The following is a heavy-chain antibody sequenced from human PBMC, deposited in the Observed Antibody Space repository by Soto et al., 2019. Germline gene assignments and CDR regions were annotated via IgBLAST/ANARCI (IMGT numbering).Heavy chain of an antibody. CDR3: ARDPLAVERPY. CDR1: GFTFSNYA. CDR2: ISYDGSNK. V-gene: IGHV3-30-3*01. J-gene: IGHJ4*02. D-gene: IGHD6-19*01. Sequence: GGSLRLSCAASGFTFSNYAMHWVRQAPGKGLEWVAVISYDGSNKYYADSVKGRFTISRDNSKNTLYLQMNSLRAEDTAVYYCARDPLAVERPYWGQGTLVTVSS.